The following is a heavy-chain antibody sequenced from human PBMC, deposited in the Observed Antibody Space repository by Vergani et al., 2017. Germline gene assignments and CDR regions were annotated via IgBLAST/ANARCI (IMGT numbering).Heavy chain of an antibody. CDR1: GARVSSNSAA. J-gene: IGHJ2*01. Sequence: QVQLQQSGPGLVKPSQPLSLTCAISGARVSSNSAAWHWIMQSPSRGFEWLGRTYYRSKWYNDYAVSVKSRITINPDTSKNQFALQLNSVTPEDTAVYYCAREGPTGDFDLWGRGTLVTVSS. CDR2: TYYRSKWYN. V-gene: IGHV6-1*01. CDR3: AREGPTGDFDL.